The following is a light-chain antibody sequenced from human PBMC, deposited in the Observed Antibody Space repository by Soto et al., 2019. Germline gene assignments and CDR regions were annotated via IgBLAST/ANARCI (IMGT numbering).Light chain of an antibody. CDR2: GAT. CDR3: LQHNSYQWK. V-gene: IGKV1-17*03. J-gene: IGKJ1*01. Sequence: DIQMTQSPSVVSASVGDRVTISCRTSQDITNYLVWFQQKPGKVPERLIYGATNLQSGVPSRFSGSGSGTEFTLTISSLQPEDFETYYCLQHNSYQWKFGQGTKVDI. CDR1: QDITNY.